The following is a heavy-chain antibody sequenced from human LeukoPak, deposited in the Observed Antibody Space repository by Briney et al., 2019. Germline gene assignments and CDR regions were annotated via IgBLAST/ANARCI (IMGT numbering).Heavy chain of an antibody. J-gene: IGHJ4*02. Sequence: KTSETLSLTCTVSGGSISSYYWSWIRQPPGKGLEWIGSIYYSGSTYYNPSLKSRVTISVDTSKNQFSLKLSSVTAADTAVYYCARGGWAARDYFDYWGQGTLVTVSS. CDR3: ARGGWAARDYFDY. D-gene: IGHD6-6*01. V-gene: IGHV4-59*12. CDR2: IYYSGST. CDR1: GGSISSYY.